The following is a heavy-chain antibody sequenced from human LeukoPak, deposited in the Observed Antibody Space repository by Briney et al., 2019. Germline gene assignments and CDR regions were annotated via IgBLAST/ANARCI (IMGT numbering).Heavy chain of an antibody. CDR1: GGTFSSYA. V-gene: IGHV1-69*06. CDR2: IIPIFGTA. Sequence: ASVKVSCKASGGTFSSYAISWVRQAPGQGLEWMGGIIPIFGTANYAQKFQGRVTITADKSTSTAYMELSSLRSEDTAVYYCARGGGDYLLNYYYYYYMDVWGKGTTVTVSS. D-gene: IGHD4-17*01. J-gene: IGHJ6*03. CDR3: ARGGGDYLLNYYYYYYMDV.